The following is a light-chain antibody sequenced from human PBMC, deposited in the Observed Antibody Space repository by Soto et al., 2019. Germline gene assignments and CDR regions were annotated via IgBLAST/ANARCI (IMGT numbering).Light chain of an antibody. CDR1: QSIDSF. V-gene: IGKV1-39*01. CDR3: QQSYNSPPT. CDR2: AAT. Sequence: DIQMTQSPSSLSASVGDRVTITCRASQSIDSFLNWYQQNPGKAPKLLIYAATTLQSGVPSRFSGSESGTDFTLTISSLQPEDFAAYYCQQSYNSPPTFGQGTKLEIK. J-gene: IGKJ2*01.